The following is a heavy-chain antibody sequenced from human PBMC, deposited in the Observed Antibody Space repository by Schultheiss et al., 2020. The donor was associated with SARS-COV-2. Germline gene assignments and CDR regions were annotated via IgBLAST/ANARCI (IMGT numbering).Heavy chain of an antibody. CDR3: ERLSITIFLTGAFDI. V-gene: IGHV4-39*01. Sequence: SETLSLTCTVSGGSISSSSYYWGWIRQPPGKGLEWIGSIYYSGSTYYNPSLKSRVTISVDTSKNQFSLKLSSVTAADTAVYYCERLSITIFLTGAFDIWGQGTMVTVSS. CDR2: IYYSGST. J-gene: IGHJ3*02. CDR1: GGSISSSSYY. D-gene: IGHD3-9*01.